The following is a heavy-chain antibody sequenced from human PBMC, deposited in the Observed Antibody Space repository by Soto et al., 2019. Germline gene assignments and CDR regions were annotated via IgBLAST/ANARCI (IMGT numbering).Heavy chain of an antibody. CDR2: ISWNSGSI. CDR3: AKDAHREDGAPGNEFDY. V-gene: IGHV3-9*01. CDR1: GFTFDDYA. D-gene: IGHD1-1*01. J-gene: IGHJ4*02. Sequence: GGSLRLSCAASGFTFDDYAMHWVRQAPGKGLEWVSGISWNSGSIGYADSVKGRFTISRDNAKNSLYLQMNSLRAEDTALYYCAKDAHREDGAPGNEFDYWGQGTLVTVSS.